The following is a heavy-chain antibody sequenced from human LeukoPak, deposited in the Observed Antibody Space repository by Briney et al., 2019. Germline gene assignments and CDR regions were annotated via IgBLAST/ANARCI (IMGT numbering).Heavy chain of an antibody. D-gene: IGHD1-1*01. V-gene: IGHV3-30*01. CDR3: ARDGAETTIPPPPPDYYFDY. J-gene: IGHJ4*02. CDR1: GFTFSSYA. Sequence: PGGSLRLSCAASGFTFSSYAMHWVRQAPGKGLEWVAVISYDGSNKYYADSVKGRFTISRDNSKNTLYLQMNSLRAEDTAVYYCARDGAETTIPPPPPDYYFDYWGQGTLVTVSS. CDR2: ISYDGSNK.